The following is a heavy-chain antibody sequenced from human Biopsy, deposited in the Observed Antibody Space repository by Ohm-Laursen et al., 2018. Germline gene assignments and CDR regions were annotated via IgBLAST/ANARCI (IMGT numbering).Heavy chain of an antibody. J-gene: IGHJ4*02. CDR1: GGSITADF. Sequence: SDTLSLTCTVSGGSITADFWTWIRQTPGERLEWIGYRFHSGSPMYNPSLKSRVTISLNTSKSQFSLTLTSVTAADTAVYYCVRLNRRGNIIFFDYWGRGTLVTVSS. D-gene: IGHD3/OR15-3a*01. CDR2: RFHSGSP. V-gene: IGHV4-59*08. CDR3: VRLNRRGNIIFFDY.